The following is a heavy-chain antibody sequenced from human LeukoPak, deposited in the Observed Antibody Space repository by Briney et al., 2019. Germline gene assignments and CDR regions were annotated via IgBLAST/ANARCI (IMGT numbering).Heavy chain of an antibody. CDR3: ARDTDDYSNYLNWFDP. V-gene: IGHV1-69*13. CDR1: GGTFSSYA. CDR2: IIPIFGTA. D-gene: IGHD4-11*01. Sequence: ASVKVSCKASGGTFSSYAISWVRQAPGQGLEWMGGIIPIFGTANYAQKFQGRVTITADESTSTAYMELSSLRSEDTAVYYCARDTDDYSNYLNWFDPWGQGTLVTVSS. J-gene: IGHJ5*02.